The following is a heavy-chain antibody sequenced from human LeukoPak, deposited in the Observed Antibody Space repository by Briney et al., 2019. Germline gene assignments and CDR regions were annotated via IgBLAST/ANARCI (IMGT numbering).Heavy chain of an antibody. CDR3: AREWLNSGSLTEY. CDR2: ISSGSSPI. D-gene: IGHD1-26*01. V-gene: IGHV3-48*04. Sequence: GGSLRLTCAVSGFTITSWSMNWVRQAPGKGLEWLSYISSGSSPIYYADSVKGRFTISRDNANNTLYLQLNSLRAEDTAVYYCAREWLNSGSLTEYWGQGALVTVSS. J-gene: IGHJ4*02. CDR1: GFTITSWS.